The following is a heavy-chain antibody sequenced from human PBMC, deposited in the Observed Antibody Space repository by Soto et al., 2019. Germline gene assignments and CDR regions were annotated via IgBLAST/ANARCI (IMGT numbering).Heavy chain of an antibody. CDR1: GGSFSGYY. CDR2: INHSGST. CDR3: ASPSYSSSWYYFDY. J-gene: IGHJ4*02. V-gene: IGHV4-34*01. Sequence: QVQLQQWGAGLLKPSETLSLTCAVYGGSFSGYYWSWISQPPGKGLEWIEEINHSGSTNYNPSLKNRVTISVDTSKNQFSLNLSSVTAADTAVYYCASPSYSSSWYYFDYCGQGTLVTVSS. D-gene: IGHD6-13*01.